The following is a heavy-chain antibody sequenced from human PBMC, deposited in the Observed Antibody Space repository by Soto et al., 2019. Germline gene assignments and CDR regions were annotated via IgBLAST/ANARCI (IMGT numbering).Heavy chain of an antibody. CDR1: GGSISSSSYY. D-gene: IGHD2-2*02. V-gene: IGHV4-39*01. CDR2: IYYSGST. Sequence: SETLSLTCTVSGGSISSSSYYWGWIRQPPGKGLEWIGSIYYSGSTYYNPSLKNRDNISVKTSKNQFSLKLSSVTAADTAVYYCARQTCSSTSCYIGFGYFDYWGQG. CDR3: ARQTCSSTSCYIGFGYFDY. J-gene: IGHJ4*02.